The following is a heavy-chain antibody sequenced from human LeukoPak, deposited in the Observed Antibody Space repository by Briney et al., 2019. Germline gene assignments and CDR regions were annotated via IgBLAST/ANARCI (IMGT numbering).Heavy chain of an antibody. V-gene: IGHV3-30-3*01. D-gene: IGHD2-2*01. J-gene: IGHJ4*02. CDR2: ISYDGSDK. CDR1: GFTFSSYA. CDR3: ARDYTGGRDGNRYQLLFYFDY. Sequence: HPGGSLRLSCAASGFTFSSYAMHWVRQAPGKGLEWVAVISYDGSDKYYADSVKGRFTISRDNSKNTLYLQMNSLRAEDTAVYYCARDYTGGRDGNRYQLLFYFDYWGQGTLVTVSS.